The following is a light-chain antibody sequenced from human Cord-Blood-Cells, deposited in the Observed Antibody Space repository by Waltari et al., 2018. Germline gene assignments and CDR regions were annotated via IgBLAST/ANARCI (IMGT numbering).Light chain of an antibody. CDR1: QSISSY. J-gene: IGKJ2*01. V-gene: IGKV1-39*01. Sequence: DIQMTQSPSSLSASVGDRVTITCRASQSISSYLNWYQQKPGKARKLLIYAASSLQSGGPSRFSGSGSGTDFTLTISSLQPEDVATYYCQQSYSTPYTFGQGTKREIQ. CDR3: QQSYSTPYT. CDR2: AAS.